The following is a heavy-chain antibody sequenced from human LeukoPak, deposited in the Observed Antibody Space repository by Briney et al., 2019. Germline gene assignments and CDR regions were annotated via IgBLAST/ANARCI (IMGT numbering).Heavy chain of an antibody. D-gene: IGHD3-10*01. J-gene: IGHJ4*02. V-gene: IGHV4-34*01. Sequence: SETLSLTCAVYGGSFSGYYWSWIRQPPGKGLEWIGEINHSGSTNYNPPLKSRVTISVDTSKNQFSLKLSSVTAADTAVYYCARRGSVLRYWGQGTLVTVSS. CDR1: GGSFSGYY. CDR2: INHSGST. CDR3: ARRGSVLRY.